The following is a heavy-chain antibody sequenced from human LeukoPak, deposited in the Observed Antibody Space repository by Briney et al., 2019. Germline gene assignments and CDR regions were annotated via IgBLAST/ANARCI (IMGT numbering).Heavy chain of an antibody. J-gene: IGHJ4*02. CDR2: ISSSSSNI. D-gene: IGHD5-24*01. CDR1: GFTFSSYS. Sequence: PGGSLRLSCAASGFTFSSYSMNWVRQAPGKGLEWVSSISSSSSNIYYADSVKGRFTISRDNAKNSLYLQMNSLRAEDTAVYYCARARIPLGMATISTPFDYWGQGTLVTVSS. V-gene: IGHV3-21*01. CDR3: ARARIPLGMATISTPFDY.